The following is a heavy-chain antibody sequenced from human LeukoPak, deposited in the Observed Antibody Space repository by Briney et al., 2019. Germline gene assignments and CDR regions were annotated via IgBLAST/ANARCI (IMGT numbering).Heavy chain of an antibody. D-gene: IGHD7-27*01. CDR3: ARATGDRFWYSDL. Sequence: ASVKVSCKVSGYTLTELSMHWVRQAPGKGLEWMGGFDPEDGETIYAQKFQGRVTITADESTSTAYMELSSLRSEDTAVYYCARATGDRFWYSDLWGRGTLVTVSS. J-gene: IGHJ2*01. CDR1: GYTLTELS. V-gene: IGHV1-24*01. CDR2: FDPEDGET.